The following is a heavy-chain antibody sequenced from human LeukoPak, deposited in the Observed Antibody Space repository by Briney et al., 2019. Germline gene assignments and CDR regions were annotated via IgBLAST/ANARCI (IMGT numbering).Heavy chain of an antibody. CDR3: AKERSSGWPFDY. V-gene: IGHV3-23*01. CDR2: ISGGGGKT. Sequence: GGSLRLSCAASGFNFSNYIMSWVRQAPGKGLEWVSTISGGGGKTHYADSVKGRFTISRDNSKNTLYLQMNSLRADDTAVYYCAKERSSGWPFDYWGQGTLVTVSS. CDR1: GFNFSNYI. D-gene: IGHD6-19*01. J-gene: IGHJ4*02.